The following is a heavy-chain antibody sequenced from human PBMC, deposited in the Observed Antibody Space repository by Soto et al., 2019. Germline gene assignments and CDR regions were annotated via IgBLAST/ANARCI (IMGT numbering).Heavy chain of an antibody. J-gene: IGHJ5*01. V-gene: IGHV1-8*01. CDR1: GYTFASYD. CDR3: ARSDGYHFNWLDS. CDR2: MNPNSNNT. D-gene: IGHD2-21*01. Sequence: QVQLVQSGAEVKTPGASVKVSCKASGYTFASYDINWVRQAPGQGLEWMGWMNPNSNNTGYAQKLPGRLTMTSATALNIAHMELSSLRSEDTAVYYCARSDGYHFNWLDSWGQGTLVTVSA.